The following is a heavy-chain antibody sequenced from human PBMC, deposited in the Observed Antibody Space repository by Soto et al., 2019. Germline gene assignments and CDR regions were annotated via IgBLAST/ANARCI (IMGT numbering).Heavy chain of an antibody. CDR1: VFPFSSYG. V-gene: IGHV3-30*18. CDR3: AKGSIAARPGSYYYYYYYMDV. CDR2: ISYDGSNK. Sequence: PGGSLRLSCAASVFPFSSYGMHWVRQAPGKGLEWVAVISYDGSNKYYADSVKGRFTISRDNSKNTLYLQMNSLRAEDTAVYYCAKGSIAARPGSYYYYYYYMDVWGKGTTVTVSS. J-gene: IGHJ6*03. D-gene: IGHD6-6*01.